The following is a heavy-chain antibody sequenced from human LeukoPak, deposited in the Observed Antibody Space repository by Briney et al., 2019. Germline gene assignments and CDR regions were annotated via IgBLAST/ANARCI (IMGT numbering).Heavy chain of an antibody. D-gene: IGHD2-21*01. CDR1: GVSMSAYQ. V-gene: IGHV4-4*09. CDR3: ATSNDAKIAPFDH. CDR2: INTKGET. Sequence: SETLSLTCTVSGVSMSAYQWSWVRQSPEKGLEWIGCINTKGETSYNPSLKSRVTTSVDTSKSQFSLRLTSVSAADTAVYYCATSNDAKIAPFDHWGQGAPVTVSS. J-gene: IGHJ4*02.